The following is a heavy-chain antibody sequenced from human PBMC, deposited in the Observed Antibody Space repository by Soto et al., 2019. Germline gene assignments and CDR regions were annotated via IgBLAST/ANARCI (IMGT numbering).Heavy chain of an antibody. CDR3: ARVERGTATTVVDAFDI. CDR1: GGFVTSGSYY. D-gene: IGHD1-1*01. V-gene: IGHV4-34*01. CDR2: MRHSGGT. J-gene: IGHJ3*02. Sequence: QVQLQQWGAGLLKPSETLSLTCAVYGGFVTSGSYYWSWIRQPPGKGLEWIGEMRHSGGTHFNPSLKSRFTISVDTSKNQFTLKISSVTAADTALYYCARVERGTATTVVDAFDIWGPGTMVTVSS.